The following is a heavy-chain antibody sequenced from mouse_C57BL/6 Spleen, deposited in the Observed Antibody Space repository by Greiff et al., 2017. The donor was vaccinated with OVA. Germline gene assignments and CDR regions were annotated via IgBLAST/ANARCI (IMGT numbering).Heavy chain of an antibody. CDR2: IYPGGGYT. J-gene: IGHJ1*03. CDR3: ARSGSKKDWYFDV. CDR1: GYTFTNYW. D-gene: IGHD3-1*01. Sequence: VQLQQSGAELVRPGTSVKMSCKASGYTFTNYWIGWAKQRPGHGLEWIGDIYPGGGYTNYNEKFKGKATLTADKSSSTAYMQFSSLTSEDSAIYYCARSGSKKDWYFDVWGTGTTVTVSS. V-gene: IGHV1-63*01.